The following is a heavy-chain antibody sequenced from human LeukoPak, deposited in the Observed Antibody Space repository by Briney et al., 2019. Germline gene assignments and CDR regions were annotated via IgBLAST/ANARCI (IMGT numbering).Heavy chain of an antibody. V-gene: IGHV3-74*01. Sequence: GGSLRLSCAASGFTFSSYWMHWVRQAPGKGLVWVSRISSDGSSTSYADSVKGRFTISRDNAKNTPYLQMNSLRAEDTAVYYCARARPYYNILTGTRRDDAINISGQGTIVT. CDR1: GFTFSSYW. J-gene: IGHJ3*02. CDR3: ARARPYYNILTGTRRDDAINI. D-gene: IGHD3-9*01. CDR2: ISSDGSST.